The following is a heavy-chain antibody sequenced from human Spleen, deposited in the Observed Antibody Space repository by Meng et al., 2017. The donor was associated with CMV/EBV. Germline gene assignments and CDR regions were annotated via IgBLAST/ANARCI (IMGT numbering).Heavy chain of an antibody. CDR1: GGSISSSSNY. V-gene: IGHV4-39*07. CDR2: IFSSGST. CDR3: ARDGGIAARLFDY. D-gene: IGHD6-6*01. J-gene: IGHJ4*02. Sequence: SETLSLTCNVSGGSISSSSNYWGWIRQPPVKGLEWIGAIFSSGSTHYNPSLKSRVTISVDTSKNQFSLKLTSVTAADTAVYYCARDGGIAARLFDYWGQGTLVTVSS.